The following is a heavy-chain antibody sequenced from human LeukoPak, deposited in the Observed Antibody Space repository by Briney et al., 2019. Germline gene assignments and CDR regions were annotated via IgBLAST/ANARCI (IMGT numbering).Heavy chain of an antibody. CDR3: ARDAVWYYDFWSGYHTFDY. D-gene: IGHD3-3*01. CDR1: GYTFTSYG. Sequence: GASVKVSCKASGYTFTSYGISWVRQAPGPGLEWMGWISAYNGNTNYAQKLQGRVTMTTDTSTSTAYMELRSLRSDDTAVYYCARDAVWYYDFWSGYHTFDYWGQGTLVTVSS. CDR2: ISAYNGNT. V-gene: IGHV1-18*01. J-gene: IGHJ4*02.